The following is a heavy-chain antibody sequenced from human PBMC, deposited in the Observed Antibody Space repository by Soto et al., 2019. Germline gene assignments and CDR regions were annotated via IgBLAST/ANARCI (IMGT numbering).Heavy chain of an antibody. CDR3: AGYCSGGSCYSGSMYYYYGMDV. V-gene: IGHV3-21*01. D-gene: IGHD2-15*01. CDR2: ISSSSSYI. CDR1: GFTFSSYS. Sequence: GGSLRLSCAASGFTFSSYSMNWVRQAPGKGLEWVSSISSSSSYIYYADSVKGRFTISRDNAKNSLYLQMNSLRAEDTAVYYCAGYCSGGSCYSGSMYYYYGMDVWGQGTTVTVSS. J-gene: IGHJ6*02.